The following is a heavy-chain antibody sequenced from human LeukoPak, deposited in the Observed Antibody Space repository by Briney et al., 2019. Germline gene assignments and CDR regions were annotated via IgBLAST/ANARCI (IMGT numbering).Heavy chain of an antibody. CDR2: IIPIFGTA. CDR3: ATARPLNPYYFDY. V-gene: IGHV1-69*13. J-gene: IGHJ4*02. CDR1: GGTFSSYA. D-gene: IGHD1-14*01. Sequence: SVKVPCKASGGTFSSYAISWVRQAPGQGLEWMGGIIPIFGTANYAQKFQGRVTITADESTSTAYMELSSLRSEDTAVYYCATARPLNPYYFDYWGQGTLVTVSS.